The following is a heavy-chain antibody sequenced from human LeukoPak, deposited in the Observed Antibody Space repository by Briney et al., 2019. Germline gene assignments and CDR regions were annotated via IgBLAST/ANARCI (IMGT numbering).Heavy chain of an antibody. Sequence: ASETLSLTCTVSGGSISSSSYYWGWIRQPPGKGLEWIGSIYYSGSTYYNPSLKSRVTISVDTSKNQFSLKLSSVTAADTAVYYCATVAAMVRGVIIGWFDPWGQGTLVTVSS. V-gene: IGHV4-39*07. D-gene: IGHD3-10*01. CDR2: IYYSGST. CDR3: ATVAAMVRGVIIGWFDP. CDR1: GGSISSSSYY. J-gene: IGHJ5*02.